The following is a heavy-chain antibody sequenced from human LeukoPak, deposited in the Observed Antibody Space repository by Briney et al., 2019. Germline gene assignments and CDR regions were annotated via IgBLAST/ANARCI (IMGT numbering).Heavy chain of an antibody. V-gene: IGHV3-23*01. J-gene: IGHJ4*02. D-gene: IGHD6-19*01. CDR3: AKDGKGAPVAGTGYFDY. CDR2: ISGSGGNT. CDR1: GFTFSSYA. Sequence: GGSLRLSCAASGFTFSSYAMSWVRQAPGKGLEWVSVISGSGGNTYYADSVKGRFTISRDNSKNTLYLQMNSLRAEDTAVYYCAKDGKGAPVAGTGYFDYWGQGTLVTVSS.